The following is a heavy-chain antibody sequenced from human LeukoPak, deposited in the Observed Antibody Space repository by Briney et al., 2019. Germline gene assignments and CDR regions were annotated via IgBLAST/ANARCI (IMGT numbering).Heavy chain of an antibody. CDR3: AREYIVATTLFDY. D-gene: IGHD5-12*01. CDR1: GFTFSSYA. J-gene: IGHJ4*02. Sequence: PGGSLGLSCAPSGFTFSSYAVSWVRQAPGKGLEWVSAISGSGGNTYYADSVKGRFTISRDNSKNTLYLQMNSLRAEDTAVYYCAREYIVATTLFDYWGQGTLVTVSS. CDR2: ISGSGGNT. V-gene: IGHV3-23*01.